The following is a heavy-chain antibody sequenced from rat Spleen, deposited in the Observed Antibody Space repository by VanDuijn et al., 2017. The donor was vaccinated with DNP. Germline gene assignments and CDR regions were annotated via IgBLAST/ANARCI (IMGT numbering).Heavy chain of an antibody. J-gene: IGHJ2*01. CDR2: ISSVGST. Sequence: QVQLKETGPGLVQPTQTLSLTCTVSGFSLTTYGVSWVRQPPGKGLEWIAAISSVGSTYYNSGLKSRLSISRDTSKSQVFLKMNSLQTEDTAIYFCTRKTGWGQGVMVTVSS. CDR3: TRKTG. V-gene: IGHV2S8*01. D-gene: IGHD5-1*01. CDR1: GFSLTTYG.